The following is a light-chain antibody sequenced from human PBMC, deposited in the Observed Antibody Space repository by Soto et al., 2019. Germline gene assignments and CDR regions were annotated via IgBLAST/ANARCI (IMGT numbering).Light chain of an antibody. J-gene: IGLJ3*02. CDR3: GTWDSSLSADWV. Sequence: QSVLTQPPSVSAAPGQKVTISCSGSSSNVGNNYVSWYQQLPGTAPKLLIYENNKRPSGIPDRFSGSKSGTSATLGITELQTGDEADYYCGTWDSSLSADWVFGGGTKLTVL. CDR2: ENN. V-gene: IGLV1-51*02. CDR1: SSNVGNNY.